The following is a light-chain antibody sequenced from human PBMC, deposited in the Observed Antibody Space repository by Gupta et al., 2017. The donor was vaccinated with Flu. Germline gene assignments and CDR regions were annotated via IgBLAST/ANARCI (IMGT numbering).Light chain of an antibody. Sequence: EIVLTQSPATLSLSPGETATLPCRASQSVSRYLAWYQQTPGQAPRLLMYDASNRATGIPARFSGSGSGAGFTLSISILVPEDLAVYYCQQRRPWAITFGRGTKVEIK. V-gene: IGKV3-11*01. CDR3: QQRRPWAIT. CDR2: DAS. CDR1: QSVSRY. J-gene: IGKJ4*01.